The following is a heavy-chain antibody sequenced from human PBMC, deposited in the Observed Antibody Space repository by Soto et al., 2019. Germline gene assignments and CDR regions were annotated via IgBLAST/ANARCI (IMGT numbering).Heavy chain of an antibody. CDR3: ATAEVDY. CDR1: GYTFRNHW. CDR2: MNSDGSII. V-gene: IGHV3-74*01. J-gene: IGHJ4*02. Sequence: GSLRLSCSVSGYTFRNHWMHLVRQAPGKGLGWVSRMNSDGSIINYKVSVKGRFTVSRDNAKNTLYLQMNSLRVEDTAVYYCATAEVDYWGPGTLVTVSS.